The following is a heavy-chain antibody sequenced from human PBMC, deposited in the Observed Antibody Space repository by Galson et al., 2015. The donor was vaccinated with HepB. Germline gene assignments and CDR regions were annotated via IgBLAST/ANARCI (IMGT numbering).Heavy chain of an antibody. J-gene: IGHJ3*02. CDR3: AKEGRRLLWFGSDAFDI. CDR2: ISCSGGST. V-gene: IGHV3-23*01. Sequence: SLRLSCAASGFTFSSYAMSWVRQAPGKGLEWVSAISCSGGSTYYADSVKGRFTISRDNSKNTLYLQMNSLRAEDTAVYYCAKEGRRLLWFGSDAFDIWGQGTMVTVSS. D-gene: IGHD3-10*01. CDR1: GFTFSSYA.